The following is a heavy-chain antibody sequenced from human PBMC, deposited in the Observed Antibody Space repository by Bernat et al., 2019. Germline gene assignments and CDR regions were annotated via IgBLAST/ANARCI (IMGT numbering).Heavy chain of an antibody. CDR3: VLRQLWFSD. V-gene: IGHV3-48*01. Sequence: EVQLVESGGGLVQPGGSLRLSCAASGFTFSSYSMNWVRQAPGKGLEWVAFISGSDATIHYEDSVKGRFTISRDNGRNSLYLQVNSLRAEDTAVYYCVLRQLWFSDWGQGTLVTVSS. D-gene: IGHD3-10*01. J-gene: IGHJ4*02. CDR2: ISGSDATI. CDR1: GFTFSSYS.